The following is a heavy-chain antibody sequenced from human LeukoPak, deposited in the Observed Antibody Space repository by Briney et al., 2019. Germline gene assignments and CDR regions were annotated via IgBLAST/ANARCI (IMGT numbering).Heavy chain of an antibody. J-gene: IGHJ4*02. D-gene: IGHD4-23*01. CDR1: GFTLSSYW. CDR2: IKQDGSEK. V-gene: IGHV3-7*01. Sequence: GGSLRLSCEASGFTLSSYWMSWVRQAPGKGLEWVARIKQDGSEKHYMDSVKGRFTISRDNAQNSLYLQMNTLRAEDTAVYYCARYIETPRRDLDYWGQGSLVTVPS. CDR3: ARYIETPRRDLDY.